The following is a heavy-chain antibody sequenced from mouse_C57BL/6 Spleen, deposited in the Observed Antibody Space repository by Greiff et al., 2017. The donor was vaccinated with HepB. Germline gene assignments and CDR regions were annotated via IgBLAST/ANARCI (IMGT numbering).Heavy chain of an antibody. CDR2: ISSGSSTI. Sequence: EVKLVESGGGLVKPGGSLKLSCAASGFTFSDYGMHWVRQAPEKGLEWVAYISSGSSTIYYADTVKGRFTISRDNAKNTLFLQMTSLRSEDTAMYYCARDGYGYWYFDVWGTRTTVTVSS. CDR1: GFTFSDYG. V-gene: IGHV5-17*01. CDR3: ARDGYGYWYFDV. D-gene: IGHD1-1*01. J-gene: IGHJ1*03.